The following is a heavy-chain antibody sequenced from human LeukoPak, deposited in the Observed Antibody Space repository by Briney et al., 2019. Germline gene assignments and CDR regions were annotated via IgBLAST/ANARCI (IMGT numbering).Heavy chain of an antibody. D-gene: IGHD3-3*01. CDR2: INHSGST. CDR1: GGSFSGYY. J-gene: IGHJ4*02. V-gene: IGHV4-34*01. Sequence: KSSETLSLTCAVYGGSFSGYYWSWIRQPPGKGLEWIGEINHSGSTNYNPSLKSRVTISVDTSKNQFSLKLSSVTAADTAVYYCASDFWSGYYSGRSTNYWGQGTLVTVSS. CDR3: ASDFWSGYYSGRSTNY.